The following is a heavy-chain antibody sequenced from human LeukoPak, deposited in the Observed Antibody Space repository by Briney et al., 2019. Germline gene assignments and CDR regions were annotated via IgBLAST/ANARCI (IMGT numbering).Heavy chain of an antibody. Sequence: GESLKISCKGSGYSFTSYWISWARQMPGKGLEWMGRIDPSDSYTNYSPSFQGHVTISADKSISTAYLQWSSLKASDTAMYYCAGNSGYDYYYYGMDVWGQGTTVTVSS. D-gene: IGHD5-12*01. CDR3: AGNSGYDYYYYGMDV. CDR1: GYSFTSYW. V-gene: IGHV5-10-1*01. CDR2: IDPSDSYT. J-gene: IGHJ6*02.